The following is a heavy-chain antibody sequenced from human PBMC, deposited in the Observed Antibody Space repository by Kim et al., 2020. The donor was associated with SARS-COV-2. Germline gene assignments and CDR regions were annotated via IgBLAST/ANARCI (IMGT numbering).Heavy chain of an antibody. Sequence: GGSLRLSCAASGFTFSGSAMHWVRQASGKGLEWVGRIRSKANSYATAYAASVKDRFTISRDDSKNTAYLQMNSLKTEDTAVYYCTRLGSVFGWGQGTLVTVSS. CDR3: TRLGSVFG. J-gene: IGHJ4*02. CDR2: IRSKANSYAT. D-gene: IGHD3-16*01. V-gene: IGHV3-73*01. CDR1: GFTFSGSA.